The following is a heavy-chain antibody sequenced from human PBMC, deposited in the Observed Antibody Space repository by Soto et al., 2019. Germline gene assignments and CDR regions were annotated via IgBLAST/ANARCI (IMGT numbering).Heavy chain of an antibody. CDR1: GYTFRSYG. CDR3: ARSPDLRYSTLFDY. V-gene: IGHV1-18*01. Sequence: QVELVQSGPEVKTPGASVKVSCKASGYTFRSYGISWVRQAPGQGLEWMGWISAYNGNANYAQKLHDRVSMTTDTSKSTAYMEVRSLRSDDTAMYYCARSPDLRYSTLFDYWGQGTLVIVSS. J-gene: IGHJ4*02. D-gene: IGHD2-15*01. CDR2: ISAYNGNA.